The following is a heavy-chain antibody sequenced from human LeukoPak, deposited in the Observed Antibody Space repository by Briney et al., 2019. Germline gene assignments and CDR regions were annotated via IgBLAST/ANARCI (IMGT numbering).Heavy chain of an antibody. CDR2: IYYSGST. Sequence: SETLSLTCTVSGGSISSYYWSWIRQPPGKGREGCGYIYYSGSTNHNPSLKSRVTISVDTSKNQFSLKLSSVTAADTAVYYCARGVRSAWYWAFDYWGQGTLVTVSS. CDR1: GGSISSYY. J-gene: IGHJ4*02. D-gene: IGHD6-19*01. CDR3: ARGVRSAWYWAFDY. V-gene: IGHV4-59*01.